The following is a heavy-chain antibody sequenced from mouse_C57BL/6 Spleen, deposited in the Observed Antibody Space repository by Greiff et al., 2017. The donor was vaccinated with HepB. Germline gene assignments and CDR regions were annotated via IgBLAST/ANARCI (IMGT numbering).Heavy chain of an antibody. D-gene: IGHD1-1*01. CDR1: GYTFTSYW. J-gene: IGHJ4*01. CDR3: ARDYVYAMDY. Sequence: QVHVKQSGTELVKPGASVKLSCKASGYTFTSYWMHWVKQRPGQGLEWIGNINPSNGGTNYNEKFKSKATLTVDKSSSTAYMQLSSLTSVDSAVYYCARDYVYAMDYWGQGTSVTVSS. CDR2: INPSNGGT. V-gene: IGHV1-53*01.